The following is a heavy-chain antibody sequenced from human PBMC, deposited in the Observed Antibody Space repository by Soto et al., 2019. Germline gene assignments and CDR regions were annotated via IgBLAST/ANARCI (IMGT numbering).Heavy chain of an antibody. J-gene: IGHJ6*02. CDR2: ISYDGSNK. CDR3: AKEFLELTYYYGMDV. Sequence: GVSLRFSCAASGFNFSSYGMHWVRQAPGKGLERVAVISYDGSNKYYADSVKGRFTISRDNSKNTLYLQMNSLRAEDTAVYYCAKEFLELTYYYGMDVWGQGTTVTVSS. V-gene: IGHV3-30*18. D-gene: IGHD1-7*01. CDR1: GFNFSSYG.